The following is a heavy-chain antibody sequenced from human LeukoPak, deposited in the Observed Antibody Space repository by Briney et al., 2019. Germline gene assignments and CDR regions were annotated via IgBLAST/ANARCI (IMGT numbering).Heavy chain of an antibody. J-gene: IGHJ4*01. CDR2: IDSSGTT. V-gene: IGHV4-4*07. D-gene: IGHD6-19*01. Sequence: SETLSLTCSVSEGTINTYFWSWIRQPAGKGLEWIGRIDSSGTTSLNPSLKSRVTISQDKSKKQFSLKLSSVTAADTAVYYCATGGYSAWCDYWGHGTQVIVSS. CDR1: EGTINTYF. CDR3: ATGGYSAWCDY.